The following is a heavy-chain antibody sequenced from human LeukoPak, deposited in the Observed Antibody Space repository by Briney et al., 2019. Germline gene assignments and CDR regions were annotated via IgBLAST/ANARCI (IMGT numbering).Heavy chain of an antibody. J-gene: IGHJ4*02. D-gene: IGHD3-9*01. CDR2: IIPIFGTA. Sequence: SVKVSFKASVGTFSSYAISWVRQAPGQGLEWMGGIIPIFGTANYAQKSQGRVTITADESTSTAYMELSSLRSEDTAVYYCASRFYDILAGYENYFDYWGQGTLVTVSS. V-gene: IGHV1-69*13. CDR3: ASRFYDILAGYENYFDY. CDR1: VGTFSSYA.